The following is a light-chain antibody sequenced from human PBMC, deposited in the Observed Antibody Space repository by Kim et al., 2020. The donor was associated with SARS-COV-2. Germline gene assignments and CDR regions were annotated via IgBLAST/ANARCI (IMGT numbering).Light chain of an antibody. Sequence: VSPGERATLACRASQSVSTDLAWYQQKSGQAPRLLIYGASTRATGIPARFSGSGSGTEFTLTISGLQSEDLAVYYCQQYKNWPPITFGQGTRLEIK. CDR2: GAS. V-gene: IGKV3D-15*01. CDR3: QQYKNWPPIT. CDR1: QSVSTD. J-gene: IGKJ5*01.